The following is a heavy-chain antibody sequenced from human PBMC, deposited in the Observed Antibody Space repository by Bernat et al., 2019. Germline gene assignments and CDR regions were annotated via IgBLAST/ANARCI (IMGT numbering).Heavy chain of an antibody. J-gene: IGHJ6*03. V-gene: IGHV3-33*01. CDR3: AREVTVNIKLDYYYYMDV. D-gene: IGHD4-17*01. Sequence: QVQLVESGGGVVQPGRSLRLSCAASGFTFSSYGLPWVRQAPGKGLEWVAVIWYDGSNKYYAESVKGRFTITRDNSKNKLYLQMNRLRAEDTAVYYWAREVTVNIKLDYYYYMDVWGKGTTVTVSS. CDR1: GFTFSSYG. CDR2: IWYDGSNK.